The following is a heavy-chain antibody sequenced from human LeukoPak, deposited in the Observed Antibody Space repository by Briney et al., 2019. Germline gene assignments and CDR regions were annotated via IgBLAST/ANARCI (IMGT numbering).Heavy chain of an antibody. CDR3: ARVQYDTSGFYNAFPI. D-gene: IGHD3-22*01. J-gene: IGHJ3*02. CDR1: GFMFDEYG. V-gene: IGHV3-20*04. Sequence: RPGGSLSLSCPPSGFMFDEYGMTWLRHVPGKGLEWVSGINWNGANTGYGDSVKGRFTVSRDNAKNSLHLHMRSLRAEDAALYYCARVQYDTSGFYNAFPIWGQGTMVIVSS. CDR2: INWNGANT.